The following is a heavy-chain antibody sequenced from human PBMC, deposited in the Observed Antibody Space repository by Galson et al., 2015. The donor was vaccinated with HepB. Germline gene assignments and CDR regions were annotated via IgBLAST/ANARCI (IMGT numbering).Heavy chain of an antibody. CDR2: ISSSSSYI. V-gene: IGHV3-21*01. D-gene: IGHD6-19*01. Sequence: SLRLSCAASGFTFSSYSMNWVRQAPGKGLEWVSSISSSSSYIYYADSVKGRFTISRDNAKNSLYLQMNSLRAEDTAVYYCARVAVAGTSRGPTDYWGQGTLVTVSS. J-gene: IGHJ4*02. CDR1: GFTFSSYS. CDR3: ARVAVAGTSRGPTDY.